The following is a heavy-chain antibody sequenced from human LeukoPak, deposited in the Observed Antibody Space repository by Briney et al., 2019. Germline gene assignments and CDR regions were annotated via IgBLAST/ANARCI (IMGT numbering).Heavy chain of an antibody. CDR1: GFTFTSYW. V-gene: IGHV3-74*01. J-gene: IGHJ4*02. CDR3: ARGGGYSYDYIAY. D-gene: IGHD5-18*01. CDR2: INSDGRST. Sequence: PGGSLRLSCAASGFTFTSYWMHWVRQAPGKGLVWVSRINSDGRSTSYADSVTGRFTISRDNAKNTLYLQINSLRAEDTAVYYCARGGGYSYDYIAYWGQGTLVTVSS.